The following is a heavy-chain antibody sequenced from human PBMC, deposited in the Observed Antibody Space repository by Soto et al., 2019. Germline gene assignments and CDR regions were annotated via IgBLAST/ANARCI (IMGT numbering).Heavy chain of an antibody. J-gene: IGHJ3*02. CDR1: GGSISSSNW. CDR3: ARVGHIVVVNAIRVGDAFDI. D-gene: IGHD2-21*01. V-gene: IGHV4-4*02. CDR2: IYHSGST. Sequence: PSDTLSLTCAVSGGSISSSNWWSWVRQPPGKGLEWIGEIYHSGSTNYNPSLKSRVTISVDKSKNQFSLKLSSVTAADTAVYYCARVGHIVVVNAIRVGDAFDIWGQGTMVT.